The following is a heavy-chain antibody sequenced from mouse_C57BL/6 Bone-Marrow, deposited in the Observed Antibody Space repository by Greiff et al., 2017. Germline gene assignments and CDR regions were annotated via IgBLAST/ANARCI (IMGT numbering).Heavy chain of an antibody. J-gene: IGHJ2*01. CDR1: GYTFTTYP. D-gene: IGHD2-1*01. CDR3: ARGGNYGGYYFDY. V-gene: IGHV1-47*01. CDR2: FHPYNDDT. Sequence: VQLQQSGAELVKPGASVKMSCKASGYTFTTYPIEWMKQNPGKSLEWIGNFHPYNDDTKYNEKFKGKATLTVEKSSSTVYVELSRLTSDDSAVYDCARGGNYGGYYFDYWGQGTTLTVSS.